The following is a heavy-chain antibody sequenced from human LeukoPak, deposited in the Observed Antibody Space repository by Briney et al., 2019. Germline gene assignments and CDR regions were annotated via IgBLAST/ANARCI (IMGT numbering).Heavy chain of an antibody. CDR1: GGSISSGGYS. CDR3: ARVRCSSTSCSDAFDI. J-gene: IGHJ3*02. D-gene: IGHD2-2*01. Sequence: SETLSLTCAVSGGSISSGGYSWSWIRQPPGKGLEWIGYIYHSGSTYYNPSLKSRVTISVDRSKNQFSLKLSSVTAADTAVYYCARVRCSSTSCSDAFDIWGQGTMVTVSS. CDR2: IYHSGST. V-gene: IGHV4-30-2*01.